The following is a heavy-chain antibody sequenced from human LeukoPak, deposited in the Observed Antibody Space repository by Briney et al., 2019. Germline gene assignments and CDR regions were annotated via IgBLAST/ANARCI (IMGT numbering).Heavy chain of an antibody. V-gene: IGHV4-61*02. CDR1: GGSISSGTFY. D-gene: IGHD6-19*01. Sequence: SETLSLTCTVSGGSISSGTFYWSWIRQPAGKGLEWIGRIYSSGSTNYNPSLKSRVAISVDTSENQFSLKLRSMTAADTAVYYCASTPLAVAGTPYWYFDLWGRGTLVTVSS. CDR2: IYSSGST. J-gene: IGHJ2*01. CDR3: ASTPLAVAGTPYWYFDL.